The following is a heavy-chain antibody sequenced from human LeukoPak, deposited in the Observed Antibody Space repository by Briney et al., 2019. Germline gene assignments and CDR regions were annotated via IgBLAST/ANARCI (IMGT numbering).Heavy chain of an antibody. J-gene: IGHJ5*02. CDR2: INHSGST. Sequence: SETLSLTCAVYGGSHSGYYWSLIRQPPGKGLEWTGEINHSGSTNYNPSLKSRVTMSVDTSKNQFSLKLSSVTAADTAVYYCARRAGDSWGQGTLVTVSS. D-gene: IGHD7-27*01. CDR1: GGSHSGYY. V-gene: IGHV4-34*01. CDR3: ARRAGDS.